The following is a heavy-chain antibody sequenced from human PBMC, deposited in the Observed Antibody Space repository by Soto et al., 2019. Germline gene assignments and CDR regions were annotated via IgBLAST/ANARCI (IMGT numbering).Heavy chain of an antibody. CDR1: GYSLTSFW. CDR3: ARDFSRWTPTQTYYYYYGMDV. Sequence: PGESLKISCKGSGYSLTSFWIGWVRQMPGKGLEWMGIIYPGDSDTRYSPSFQGQVTISADKSISTAYLQMNSLRAEDTAVYYCARDFSRWTPTQTYYYYYGMDVWGQGTTVTVS. D-gene: IGHD3-3*01. J-gene: IGHJ6*02. CDR2: IYPGDSDT. V-gene: IGHV5-51*01.